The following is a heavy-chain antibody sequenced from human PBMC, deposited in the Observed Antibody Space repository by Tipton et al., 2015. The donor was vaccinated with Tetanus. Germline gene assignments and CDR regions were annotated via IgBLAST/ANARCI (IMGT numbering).Heavy chain of an antibody. Sequence: LSLTCTVSGGSISSSSYYWGWIRQPPGKGLEWVSHISDSGSTIYYADSVKGRFTISRDNAKNSLYLQMNSLRAEDTAVYYCARGSSRRGGWFNPWGQGTLVTVSS. CDR1: GGSISSSSYY. J-gene: IGHJ5*02. CDR2: ISDSGSTI. D-gene: IGHD1-26*01. V-gene: IGHV3-11*01. CDR3: ARGSSRRGGWFNP.